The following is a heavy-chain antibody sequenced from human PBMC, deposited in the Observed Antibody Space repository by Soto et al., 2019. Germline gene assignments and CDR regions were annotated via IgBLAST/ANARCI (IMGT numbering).Heavy chain of an antibody. Sequence: QVQLVQSGAEVKKPGASVKVSCKASGYTFTSYGISWVRQAPGQGLEWLGWISAYNGNTNYAQNLQGRVTMTTDKSTSTAYMELRSLTSDDTAVYFCAKTFEYSYAIDYWGQGTLVTVSS. CDR3: AKTFEYSYAIDY. D-gene: IGHD5-18*01. J-gene: IGHJ4*02. CDR2: ISAYNGNT. V-gene: IGHV1-18*01. CDR1: GYTFTSYG.